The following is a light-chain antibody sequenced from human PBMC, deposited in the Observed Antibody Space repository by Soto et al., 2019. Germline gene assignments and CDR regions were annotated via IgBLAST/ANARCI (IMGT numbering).Light chain of an antibody. CDR1: SSDIGTYNF. CDR2: DVS. Sequence: SVLTQPASVSGSPGEWITISCTGTSSDIGTYNFVSWYQQHPGKAPQLLIYDVSFRPSGVSDRFSGSKSGSTASLTISGLQSKDEANYFCSSYAASSAVVFGGGTKVTVL. CDR3: SSYAASSAVV. V-gene: IGLV2-14*03. J-gene: IGLJ2*01.